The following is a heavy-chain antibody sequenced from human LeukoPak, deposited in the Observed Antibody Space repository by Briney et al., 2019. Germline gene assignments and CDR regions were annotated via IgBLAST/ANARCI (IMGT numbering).Heavy chain of an antibody. V-gene: IGHV3-30-3*01. CDR1: GFTFSSYA. D-gene: IGHD6-13*01. Sequence: GGSLRLSCAASGFTFSSYAMHWVRQAPGKGLEWVAVISYDGSNKYYADSVKGRFTISRDNSKNTLYLQMNSLRAEDTAVYYCARGQQLAPPFGYWGQGTLVTVSS. J-gene: IGHJ4*02. CDR2: ISYDGSNK. CDR3: ARGQQLAPPFGY.